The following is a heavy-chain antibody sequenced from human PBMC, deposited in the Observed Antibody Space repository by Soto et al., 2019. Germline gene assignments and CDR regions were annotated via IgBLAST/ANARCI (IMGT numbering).Heavy chain of an antibody. CDR3: ARNYYDSSDRDYLDY. V-gene: IGHV1-2*02. CDR2: INPITGGT. J-gene: IGHJ4*02. D-gene: IGHD3-22*01. CDR1: GYTFTSYY. Sequence: ASVKVSCKASGYTFTSYYIHWVRQAPGQWLEWMGWINPITGGTNYAPKFQGRVTMTRDTSITTAYMELSRLRSDDTAVYYCARNYYDSSDRDYLDYWGQGTPVTVSS.